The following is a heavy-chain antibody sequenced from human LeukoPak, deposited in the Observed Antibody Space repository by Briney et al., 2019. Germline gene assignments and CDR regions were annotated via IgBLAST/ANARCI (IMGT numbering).Heavy chain of an antibody. CDR3: AREMDPYGSGSYYSPFDY. J-gene: IGHJ4*02. D-gene: IGHD3-10*01. V-gene: IGHV3-30-3*01. CDR2: ISYDGSNK. CDR1: GFTFSSYA. Sequence: PGGSLRLSCAASGFTFSSYAMHWVRQAPGKGLEWVAVISYDGSNKYYADSVKGRFTISRDNSKNTLYLQMNSLRAEDTAVYYCAREMDPYGSGSYYSPFDYWGQGTLVTVSS.